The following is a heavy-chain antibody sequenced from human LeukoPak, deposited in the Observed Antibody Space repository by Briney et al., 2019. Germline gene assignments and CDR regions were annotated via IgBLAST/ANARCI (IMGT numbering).Heavy chain of an antibody. CDR1: GFTFSSYA. J-gene: IGHJ6*02. CDR3: AKDRPRITMVRAIYGMDV. V-gene: IGHV3-30-3*01. D-gene: IGHD3-10*01. CDR2: ISYDGSNK. Sequence: GGSLRLSCAASGFTFSSYAMHWVRQAPGKGLEWVAVISYDGSNKYYADSVKGRFTISRDNSKNTLYLQMNSLRAEDTAVYYCAKDRPRITMVRAIYGMDVWGQGTTVTVSS.